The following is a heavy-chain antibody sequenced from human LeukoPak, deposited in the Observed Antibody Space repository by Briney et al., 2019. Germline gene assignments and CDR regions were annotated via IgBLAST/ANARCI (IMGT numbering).Heavy chain of an antibody. CDR3: ARDADYGGSPDAFDI. D-gene: IGHD4-23*01. CDR1: GVTVSSNH. CDR2: IYSGGTT. V-gene: IGHV3-53*01. Sequence: GGSLRLSCAASGVTVSSNHMSWVRQAPGKGLNWVSIIYSGGTTYYADSVKGRFTISRDNSKNTLYLQMNSLRAEDTAVYYCARDADYGGSPDAFDIWGRGTIVTVSS. J-gene: IGHJ3*02.